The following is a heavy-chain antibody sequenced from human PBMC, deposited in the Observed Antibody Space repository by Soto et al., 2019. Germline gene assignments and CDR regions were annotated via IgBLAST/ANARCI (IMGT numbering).Heavy chain of an antibody. V-gene: IGHV3-23*01. D-gene: IGHD3-10*01. Sequence: PGGSLRLSCTTSGFTFSSYAMSWVRQAPGKGLEWVSTISNSGGSTYYADSVKGRFTISRDNSNNTLYLQMNSLRTEDTAVYYCAKDPTNDYYSRSYGLFDYWGQGTLVIVSS. CDR2: ISNSGGST. CDR3: AKDPTNDYYSRSYGLFDY. CDR1: GFTFSSYA. J-gene: IGHJ4*02.